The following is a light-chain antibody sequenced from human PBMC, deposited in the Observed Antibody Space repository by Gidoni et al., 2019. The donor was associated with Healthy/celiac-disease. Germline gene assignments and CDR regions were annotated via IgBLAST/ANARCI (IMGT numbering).Light chain of an antibody. V-gene: IGKV1-39*01. J-gene: IGKJ4*01. CDR1: QSISSY. CDR3: QQSYSTPRLT. Sequence: DTKMTQSPSSLSASVGDRVTITCRASQSISSYLHWYQQKPGKAPKLLIYAASSLQSGVPSRFSGSGSGTDFTLTISSLQPEDFATYYCQQSYSTPRLTFGGGTKVEIK. CDR2: AAS.